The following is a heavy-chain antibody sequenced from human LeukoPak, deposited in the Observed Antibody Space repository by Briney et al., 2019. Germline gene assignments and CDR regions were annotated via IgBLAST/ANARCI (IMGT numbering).Heavy chain of an antibody. CDR2: LSYSGST. CDR1: GDSIGSFNYF. D-gene: IGHD4/OR15-4a*01. CDR3: ARHESHYGGFMDV. V-gene: IGHV4-39*01. Sequence: NPSETLSLTCTVSGDSIGSFNYFWGWIRQPPGKGLEWIGSLSYSGSTHYKPSLKSRVTIFVETSKNQFSLNLTSVTAADTAVYYCARHESHYGGFMDVWGKGTTVTVSS. J-gene: IGHJ6*03.